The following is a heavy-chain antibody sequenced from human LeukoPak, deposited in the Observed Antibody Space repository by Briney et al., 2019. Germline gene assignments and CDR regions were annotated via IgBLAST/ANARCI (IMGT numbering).Heavy chain of an antibody. V-gene: IGHV4-39*07. CDR1: GGSMSGSSYY. Sequence: SETLSLTCTVSGGSMSGSSYYWGWIRQPPGQGLEWIGSIYYSGRTYYNPSLKSRVIILVDTSKNQFSLKLSSVTAADTAVYYCARDLGAAAGTRWFDPWGQGTLVTVSS. CDR2: IYYSGRT. J-gene: IGHJ5*02. D-gene: IGHD6-13*01. CDR3: ARDLGAAAGTRWFDP.